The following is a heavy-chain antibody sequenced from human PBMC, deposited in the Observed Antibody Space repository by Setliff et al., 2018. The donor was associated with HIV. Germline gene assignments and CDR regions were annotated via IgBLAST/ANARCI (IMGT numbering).Heavy chain of an antibody. Sequence: SVKVSCKASGGTFSSYAISWVRQAPGQGLEWMGGIISIIGITNQAQKFQGRVTITADKSTNTAYMELSSLRSEDTAVYYCARVADRNYDFWSAYEYWGQGTLVTVSS. CDR1: GGTFSSYA. V-gene: IGHV1-69*10. CDR3: ARVADRNYDFWSAYEY. J-gene: IGHJ4*02. CDR2: IISIIGIT. D-gene: IGHD3-3*01.